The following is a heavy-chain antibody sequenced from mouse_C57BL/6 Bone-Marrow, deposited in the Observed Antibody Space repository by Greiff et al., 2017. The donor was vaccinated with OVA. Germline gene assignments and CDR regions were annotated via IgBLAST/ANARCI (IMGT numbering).Heavy chain of an antibody. J-gene: IGHJ3*01. V-gene: IGHV3-6*01. Sequence: EVQLQESGPGLVKPSQSLSLTCSVTGYSITSGYYWNWIRQFPGNKLEWMGYISYDGSNNYNPSLKNRISITRDTSKNQFFLKLNSVTTEDTATYYCARAPITTTFAYWGQGTLVTVSA. D-gene: IGHD1-1*01. CDR1: GYSITSGYY. CDR2: ISYDGSN. CDR3: ARAPITTTFAY.